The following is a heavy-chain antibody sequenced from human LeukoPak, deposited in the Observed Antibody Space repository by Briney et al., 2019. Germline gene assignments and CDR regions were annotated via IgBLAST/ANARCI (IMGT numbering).Heavy chain of an antibody. J-gene: IGHJ3*02. CDR2: ISSSSSYI. D-gene: IGHD4-17*01. CDR3: SRGSEDYGDPEALDI. CDR1: GFTFSRYS. Sequence: PGGSLRLSCAASGFTFSRYSLNSLRQAPGKGLEWVSSISSSSSYIYYADSVKGRFTISRDNAKNSLYLQMNSLRAEETAVYYCSRGSEDYGDPEALDIWGQGTMVTVSS. V-gene: IGHV3-21*01.